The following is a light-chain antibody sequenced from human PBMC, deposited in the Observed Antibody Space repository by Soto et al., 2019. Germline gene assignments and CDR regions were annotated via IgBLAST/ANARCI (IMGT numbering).Light chain of an antibody. CDR3: QQYGSSPWS. J-gene: IGKJ1*01. Sequence: IVLTQSPGTLSLSPGERVTLSCRASQSVNNNYLAWYQHKPGQSPRLLIYAASSRATGIPDRFSGSGSGTDFTLAIRRLEPEDFAVYYCQQYGSSPWSFGQGTKVELK. CDR2: AAS. V-gene: IGKV3-20*01. CDR1: QSVNNNY.